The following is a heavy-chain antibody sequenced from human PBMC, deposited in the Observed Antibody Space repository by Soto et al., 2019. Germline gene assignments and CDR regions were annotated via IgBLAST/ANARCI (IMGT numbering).Heavy chain of an antibody. CDR2: ISSSSSTI. J-gene: IGHJ4*02. V-gene: IGHV3-48*01. Sequence: EVQLVESGGGLVQPGGSLRLSCAASGFTFSSYSMNWVRQAPGKGLEWVSYISSSSSTIYYADSVKGRFTISRDNAKNSLYLQMKILRAEDTAVYYCARDTNRFNWNYIKFDYWGQGTLVTVSS. CDR1: GFTFSSYS. CDR3: ARDTNRFNWNYIKFDY. D-gene: IGHD1-7*01.